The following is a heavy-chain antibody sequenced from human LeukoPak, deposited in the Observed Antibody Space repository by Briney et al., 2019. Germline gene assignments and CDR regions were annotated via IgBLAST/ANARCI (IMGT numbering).Heavy chain of an antibody. J-gene: IGHJ4*02. CDR1: GYTFTSYG. Sequence: ASVKVSCKASGYTFTSYGISWVRQAPGQGLEWMGWISAYNGNTNYAQKLQGRVTMTTDTSTGTAYMELRSLRSDDTAVYYCARAHQYYYDSSGYYPAFDYWGQGTLVTASS. V-gene: IGHV1-18*01. CDR3: ARAHQYYYDSSGYYPAFDY. CDR2: ISAYNGNT. D-gene: IGHD3-22*01.